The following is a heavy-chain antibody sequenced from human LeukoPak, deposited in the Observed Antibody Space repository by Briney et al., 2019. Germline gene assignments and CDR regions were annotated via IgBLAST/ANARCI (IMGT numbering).Heavy chain of an antibody. V-gene: IGHV2-5*01. J-gene: IGHJ1*01. CDR2: IYWNDNK. CDR1: GFSLSRNTVG. CDR3: AYRGVVREKYFLH. D-gene: IGHD3-10*01. Sequence: SGPTLVKPTQTLTLTCTFSGFSLSRNTVGVGWIRQPPGRALEWLASIYWNDNKRYRPSLRDRVTITKDTSKNQVVLTMTNMDPVDTATYYCAYRGVVREKYFLHWGQGTLVTVS.